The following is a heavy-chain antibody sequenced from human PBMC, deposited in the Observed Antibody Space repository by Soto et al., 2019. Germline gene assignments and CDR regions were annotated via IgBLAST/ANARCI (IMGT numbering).Heavy chain of an antibody. D-gene: IGHD5-12*01. CDR3: ARGGGYIFDDYYYGMDV. CDR2: IIPIFGTA. V-gene: IGHV1-69*06. Sequence: RASVKVSCKASGGTFSSYAISWVRQAPGQGLEWMGGIIPIFGTANYAQKFQGRVTITADKSTSTAYMELSSLRSEDTAVYYCARGGGYIFDDYYYGMDVWGQGTTVT. CDR1: GGTFSSYA. J-gene: IGHJ6*02.